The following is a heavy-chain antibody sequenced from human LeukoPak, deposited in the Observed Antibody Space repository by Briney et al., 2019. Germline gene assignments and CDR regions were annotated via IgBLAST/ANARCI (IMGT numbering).Heavy chain of an antibody. J-gene: IGHJ4*02. CDR3: ARESVDTAMVNFDY. V-gene: IGHV3-74*01. CDR1: GFTFSSYG. CDR2: INTDGRST. D-gene: IGHD5-18*01. Sequence: GGSLRLSCAASGFTFSSYGMHWVRQAPGKGLVWVSRINTDGRSTNYADSVKGRFTISRDNAKNSLYLQMNSLRAEDTAVYYCARESVDTAMVNFDYWGQGTLVTVSS.